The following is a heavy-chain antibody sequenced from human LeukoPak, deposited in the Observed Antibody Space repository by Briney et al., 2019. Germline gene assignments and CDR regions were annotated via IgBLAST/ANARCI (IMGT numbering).Heavy chain of an antibody. D-gene: IGHD3-22*01. CDR1: AFTFHSHA. J-gene: IGHJ4*02. CDR2: ITATGDAT. V-gene: IGHV3-23*01. CDR3: VYYDSGGYYYGRLRY. Sequence: GGSLRLSCAASAFTFHSHAMSWVCQTPGKGLEWVSGITATGDATLYADSVRGRFTIARDNSKNTLYLHMNSLRAEDTAVYFCVYYDSGGYYYGRLRYWGQGTPVSVSS.